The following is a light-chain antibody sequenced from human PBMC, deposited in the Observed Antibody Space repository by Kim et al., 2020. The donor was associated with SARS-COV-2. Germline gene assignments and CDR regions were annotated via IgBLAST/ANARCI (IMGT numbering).Light chain of an antibody. J-gene: IGLJ3*02. CDR1: SGYSTYA. V-gene: IGLV4-69*01. CDR2: INSDGTY. CDR3: QTWDTDIRV. Sequence: ASVRLTCTLGSGYSTYAIAWHQQQPEKGPRYVMKINSDGTYKKGDGIPDRFSGSRSGAERYLTISSLQSEDEADYYCQTWDTDIRVFGRGTQLTVL.